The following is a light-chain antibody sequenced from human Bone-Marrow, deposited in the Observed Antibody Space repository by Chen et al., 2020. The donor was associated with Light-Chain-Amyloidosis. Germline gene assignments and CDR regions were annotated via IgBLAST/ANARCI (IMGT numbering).Light chain of an antibody. CDR2: DVS. Sequence: QSALTQPASVSGSPGQSITISCTGTSGDIGSYDYVSWYQRHPGEAPKLMIYDVSYRPSGISDRFAGFKSANTASLTISGLQGEDEADYFCSLYIGSGTYVFGSGTKVTVL. CDR3: SLYIGSGTYV. J-gene: IGLJ1*01. CDR1: SGDIGSYDY. V-gene: IGLV2-14*03.